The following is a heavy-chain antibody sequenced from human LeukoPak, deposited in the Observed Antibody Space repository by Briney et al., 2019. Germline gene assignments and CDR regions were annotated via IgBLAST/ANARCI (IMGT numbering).Heavy chain of an antibody. V-gene: IGHV3-66*01. D-gene: IGHD2-15*01. Sequence: PGGSLRLSCAASGFTVSSNYMSWVRQAPGKGLEWVSVIYSGGSTYYADSVKGRFTISRDNSKNTLYLQMNSLRAEDTAAYYCASTPRYCSGGSCYSPWGQGTLVTVSS. CDR2: IYSGGST. CDR1: GFTVSSNY. CDR3: ASTPRYCSGGSCYSP. J-gene: IGHJ5*02.